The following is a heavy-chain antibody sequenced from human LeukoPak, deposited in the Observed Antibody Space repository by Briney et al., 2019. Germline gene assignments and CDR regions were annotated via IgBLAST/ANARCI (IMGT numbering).Heavy chain of an antibody. D-gene: IGHD6-19*01. CDR3: ARGTIAVNFDY. Sequence: GGSLRLSCAASGFSFSSYTMNWVRQAPGKGLEWVSLVKSSSTYIYYADSVKGRFTISRDNAKDSLYLQMNSLRAEDTAVYYCARGTIAVNFDYWGQGTLVTVSS. CDR1: GFSFSSYT. CDR2: VKSSSTYI. J-gene: IGHJ4*02. V-gene: IGHV3-21*06.